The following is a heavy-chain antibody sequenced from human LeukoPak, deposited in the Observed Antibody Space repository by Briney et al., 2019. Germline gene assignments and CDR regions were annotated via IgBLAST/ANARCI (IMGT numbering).Heavy chain of an antibody. Sequence: GGSLRLSCAASGFTFSSYGMHRVRQAPGKGLEWVAVIWYDGSNKYYADSVKGRFTISRDNSKNTLYLQMNSLRAEDTAVYYCARGRRDYYGSGSYLSHFDYWGQGTLVTVSS. V-gene: IGHV3-33*01. D-gene: IGHD3-10*01. CDR3: ARGRRDYYGSGSYLSHFDY. J-gene: IGHJ4*02. CDR1: GFTFSSYG. CDR2: IWYDGSNK.